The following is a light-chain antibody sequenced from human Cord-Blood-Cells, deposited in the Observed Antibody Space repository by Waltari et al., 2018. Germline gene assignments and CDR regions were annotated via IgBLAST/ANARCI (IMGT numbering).Light chain of an antibody. CDR1: QSLVHSDGNTY. Sequence: DVVMTQSPLSLPVTLGQPASISCRSSQSLVHSDGNTYLNWFQQRPGQSPRRLIYKVSNRDSGVPDRFSGSGSGTDFTLKISRVEAEDVGVYYCMQGTHWPPEFTFGPGTKVDIK. J-gene: IGKJ3*01. CDR2: KVS. V-gene: IGKV2-30*02. CDR3: MQGTHWPPEFT.